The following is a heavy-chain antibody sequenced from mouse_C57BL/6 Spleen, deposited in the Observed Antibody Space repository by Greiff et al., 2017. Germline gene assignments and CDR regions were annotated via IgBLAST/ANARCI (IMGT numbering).Heavy chain of an antibody. Sequence: VQLQQPGAELVRPGTSVKVSCKASGYAFTNYLLEWVKQRPGQGLEWIGVINPGSGGTNYNEKFKGKATLTVDKSSSTAYMQLSSLTSEDSEVYSCEYYSDWDFDVWGKGTTVTVAS. D-gene: IGHD2-12*01. V-gene: IGHV1-54*01. CDR2: INPGSGGT. J-gene: IGHJ1*03. CDR3: EYYSDWDFDV. CDR1: GYAFTNYL.